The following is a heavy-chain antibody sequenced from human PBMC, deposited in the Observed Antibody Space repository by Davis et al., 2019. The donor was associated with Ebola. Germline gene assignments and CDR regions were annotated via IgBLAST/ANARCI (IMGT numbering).Heavy chain of an antibody. Sequence: GSLRLSCTVSGGSISSSSYYWGWIRQPPGKGLEWIGSIYYSGSTYYNPSLKSRVTISVDTSKNQFSLKLSSVTAADTAVYYCARHTESDAGGIVVVPAAFDYWGQGTLVTVSS. V-gene: IGHV4-39*01. D-gene: IGHD2-2*01. J-gene: IGHJ4*02. CDR1: GGSISSSSYY. CDR2: IYYSGST. CDR3: ARHTESDAGGIVVVPAAFDY.